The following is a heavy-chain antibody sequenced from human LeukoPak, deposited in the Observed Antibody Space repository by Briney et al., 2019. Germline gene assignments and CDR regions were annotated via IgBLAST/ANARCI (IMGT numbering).Heavy chain of an antibody. J-gene: IGHJ4*02. CDR3: ARARSSWYPRVVLGYFDY. CDR2: IYYSGST. Sequence: PSETLSLTCTVSGGSISSSSYYWGWIRQPPGKGLEWIGSIYYSGSTYYNPSLKSRVTISVDTSKNQFSLKLSSVTAADTAVYYCARARSSWYPRVVLGYFDYWGQGTLVTVSS. D-gene: IGHD6-13*01. CDR1: GGSISSSSYY. V-gene: IGHV4-39*07.